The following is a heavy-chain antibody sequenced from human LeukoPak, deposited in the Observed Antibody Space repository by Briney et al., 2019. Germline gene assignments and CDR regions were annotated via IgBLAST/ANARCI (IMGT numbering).Heavy chain of an antibody. J-gene: IGHJ4*02. CDR2: ISGYNGYT. Sequence: GASVKVSCKASGYTFTGYHMHWVRQAPGQGLEWMGWISGYNGYTNYPQKFQGRVTMTTDTSTSTAYMELRSLRSDDTAVYYCARDRSPRHYYDTSDYHGAAEYWGQGTLVTVSS. V-gene: IGHV1-18*04. D-gene: IGHD3-22*01. CDR1: GYTFTGYH. CDR3: ARDRSPRHYYDTSDYHGAAEY.